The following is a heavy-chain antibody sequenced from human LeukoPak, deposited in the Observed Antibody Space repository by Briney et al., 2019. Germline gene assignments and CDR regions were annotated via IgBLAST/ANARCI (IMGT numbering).Heavy chain of an antibody. V-gene: IGHV5-51*01. Sequence: GESLKISCKTSGYSFTSYWIAWVRQMPGKGLEWMGIIYPGDSDTRYSPSFQGQVTISADKSISTAYLQLSSLKASDTAVYYCARSPGGFTYGRNWFDLWGQGTLVSVSS. CDR2: IYPGDSDT. CDR3: ARSPGGFTYGRNWFDL. D-gene: IGHD5-18*01. CDR1: GYSFTSYW. J-gene: IGHJ5*02.